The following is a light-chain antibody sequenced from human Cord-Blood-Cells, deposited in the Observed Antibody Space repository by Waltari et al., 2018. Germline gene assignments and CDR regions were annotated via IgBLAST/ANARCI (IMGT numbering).Light chain of an antibody. J-gene: IGLJ2*01. Sequence: QSAWTRPASVSVAPGLTITIPRPVPPRDLGGYNYVSWYQQHPGKAPKLMIYDVSKRPSGVSNRFSGSKSGNTASLTISGLQAEDEADYYCSSYTSSSFVFGGGTKLTVL. CDR2: DVS. V-gene: IGLV2-14*01. CDR3: SSYTSSSFV. CDR1: PRDLGGYNY.